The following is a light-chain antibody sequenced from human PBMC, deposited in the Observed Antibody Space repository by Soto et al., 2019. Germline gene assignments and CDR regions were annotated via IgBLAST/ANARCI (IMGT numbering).Light chain of an antibody. CDR3: HQYNHWVTWT. CDR2: GAS. V-gene: IGKV3D-15*01. J-gene: IGKJ1*01. Sequence: EIVLAQSPATLSSSPGERASLSCRASQTVRNNYLAWYQQKPGQAPGLLIYGASSRDTGIPDRFSGSGSGTEFTLTISSLQSEDFAVYYCHQYNHWVTWTFGQGTKVDIK. CDR1: QTVRNN.